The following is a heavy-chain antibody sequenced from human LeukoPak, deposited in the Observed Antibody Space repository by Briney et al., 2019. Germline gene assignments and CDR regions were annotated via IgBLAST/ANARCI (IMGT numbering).Heavy chain of an antibody. Sequence: PGGSLRLSCAASGFTFRSYWMSWVRQAPGKGLEWVANIKQDGSEKYYVDSVRGRCTISRDNAKNSLYLQMNSLGAEDTAVYYCARDGAPFDSWGQGTLVTVSS. J-gene: IGHJ4*02. D-gene: IGHD4/OR15-4a*01. V-gene: IGHV3-7*01. CDR1: GFTFRSYW. CDR3: ARDGAPFDS. CDR2: IKQDGSEK.